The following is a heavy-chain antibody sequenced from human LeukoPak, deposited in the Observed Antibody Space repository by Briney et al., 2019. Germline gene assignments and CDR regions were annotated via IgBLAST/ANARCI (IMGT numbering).Heavy chain of an antibody. CDR2: ISYGGSNK. V-gene: IGHV3-30*04. D-gene: IGHD3-22*01. CDR3: ARGQFRLPDYDSSGFDY. J-gene: IGHJ4*02. Sequence: GGSLRLSCVASGFTFSNYAMHWVRQAPGKGLEWVAVISYGGSNKFYADSVKGRFTISRDNSKNTLYVQMISLRAEDTAVYYCARGQFRLPDYDSSGFDYWGQGTLVTVSS. CDR1: GFTFSNYA.